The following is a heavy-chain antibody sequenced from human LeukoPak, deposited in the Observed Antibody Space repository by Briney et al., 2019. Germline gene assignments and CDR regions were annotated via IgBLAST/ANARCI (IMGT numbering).Heavy chain of an antibody. CDR1: GFTFSSHG. CDR2: ISGSGVIT. D-gene: IGHD3-10*01. J-gene: IGHJ5*02. V-gene: IGHV3-23*01. CDR3: ARDPGGSELASRLDP. Sequence: PGGSLRLSCAASGFTFSSHGMNWVRQAPGKGLEWVSGISGSGVITYYADSVKGRFTISRDNSKNTPDLQMNSLRAEDTAMYFCARDPGGSELASRLDPWGQGTLVTVSS.